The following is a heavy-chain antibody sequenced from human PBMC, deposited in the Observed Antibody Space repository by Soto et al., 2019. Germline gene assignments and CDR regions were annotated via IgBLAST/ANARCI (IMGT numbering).Heavy chain of an antibody. V-gene: IGHV3-23*01. CDR3: ARRSSGWYFDY. Sequence: EVQLLESGGGLVQPGGSLRLSCAAPGFTFSNYAMNWVRQAPGKGLEWVSVISGSGGSTYYADSVKGRFTISRDNSKNTLYLQMNSLRGEETAVYYCARRSSGWYFDYWGQGTLVTVSS. D-gene: IGHD6-19*01. CDR1: GFTFSNYA. J-gene: IGHJ4*02. CDR2: ISGSGGST.